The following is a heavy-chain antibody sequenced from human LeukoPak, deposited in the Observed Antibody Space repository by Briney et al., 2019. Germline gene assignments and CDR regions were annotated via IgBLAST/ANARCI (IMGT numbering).Heavy chain of an antibody. CDR1: GGSISSSNW. CDR3: AREYGSSHSLDP. D-gene: IGHD6-13*01. V-gene: IGHV4-4*02. J-gene: IGHJ5*02. Sequence: SGTLSLTCAVSGGSISSSNWWSWVRQPPGKGLEWIGEIYHSGNTNYNPSLKSRVTISIDKSKNQFSLKLSSVTAADTAIYYCAREYGSSHSLDPWGQGTLVTVSS. CDR2: IYHSGNT.